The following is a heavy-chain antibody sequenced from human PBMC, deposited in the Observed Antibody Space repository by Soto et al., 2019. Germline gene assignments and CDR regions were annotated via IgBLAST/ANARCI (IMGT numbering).Heavy chain of an antibody. CDR1: GYTFTAYH. V-gene: IGHV1-2*02. D-gene: IGHD1-26*01. J-gene: IGHJ6*02. CDR3: ARDYSGHGMDV. Sequence: ASVKVSCKTSGYTFTAYHIHWVRQAPGQGLEWMGWINPDSGGANYAQKFEGRVTMTRDTSISTVYMELSRLGSDDTALYYCARDYSGHGMDVWGQGTTVTVSS. CDR2: INPDSGGA.